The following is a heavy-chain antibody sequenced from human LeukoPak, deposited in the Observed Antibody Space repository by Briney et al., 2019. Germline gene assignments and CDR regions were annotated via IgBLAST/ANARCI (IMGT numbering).Heavy chain of an antibody. CDR2: IYHSGSS. J-gene: IGHJ4*02. Sequence: PSETLSLTCTLSGGSISSGIYYWGWIRQPPGKGLEWIGSIYHSGSSYYNPSLKSRVTISVDRSKNQFSLKLSSVTAAYTAVYYCARESAVAGSRVDYWGQGTLVTVSS. CDR3: ARESAVAGSRVDY. V-gene: IGHV4-39*07. D-gene: IGHD6-19*01. CDR1: GGSISSGIYY.